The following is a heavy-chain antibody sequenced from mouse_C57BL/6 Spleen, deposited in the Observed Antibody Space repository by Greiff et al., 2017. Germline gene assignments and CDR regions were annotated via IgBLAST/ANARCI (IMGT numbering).Heavy chain of an antibody. Sequence: QVQLQQSGAELVRPGTSVKVSCKASGYAFTNYLIEWVKQRPGQGLEWIGVINPGSGGTNYNEKFKGKATLTADKSSSTAYMQLSSLTSEDSAVYFCARDGIPVVETSFAYWGQGTLVTVSA. J-gene: IGHJ3*01. CDR3: ARDGIPVVETSFAY. V-gene: IGHV1-54*01. CDR1: GYAFTNYL. D-gene: IGHD1-1*01. CDR2: INPGSGGT.